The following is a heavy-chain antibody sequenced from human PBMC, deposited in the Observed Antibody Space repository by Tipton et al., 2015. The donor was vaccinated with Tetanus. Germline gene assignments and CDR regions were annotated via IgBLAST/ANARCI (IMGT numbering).Heavy chain of an antibody. Sequence: LVKPSDTLSLTCAVYGGSLSRYYWTWIRQPPGKGLEWIGEVDDSGSTNYSPSLKSRVTISVDTSKNQFSLRLSSVTAADTAVYFCARHPPPYYYGSGSYLDYWGQGTPVTVSS. CDR2: VDDSGST. CDR3: ARHPPPYYYGSGSYLDY. CDR1: GGSLSRYY. D-gene: IGHD3-10*01. V-gene: IGHV4-34*01. J-gene: IGHJ4*02.